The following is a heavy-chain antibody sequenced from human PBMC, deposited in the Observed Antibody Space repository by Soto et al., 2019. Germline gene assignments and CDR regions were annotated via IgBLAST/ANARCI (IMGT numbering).Heavy chain of an antibody. CDR3: ARGSISYYDYGMDV. Sequence: SETLSLTCAVSGDSISRGGYSWTWNRQPPGKALEWIGNIYDSGSHSYNPSLKSRVTMSVDTSKNQFSLRLTSVTAADTAVYFCARGSISYYDYGMDVWGQGTTVTVSS. D-gene: IGHD2-21*01. J-gene: IGHJ6*02. CDR1: GDSISRGGYS. CDR2: IYDSGSH. V-gene: IGHV4-30-2*01.